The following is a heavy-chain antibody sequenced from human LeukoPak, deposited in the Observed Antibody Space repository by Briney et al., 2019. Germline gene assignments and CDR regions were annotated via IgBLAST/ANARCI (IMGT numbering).Heavy chain of an antibody. Sequence: ASVKVSCKASGGTFSSYAISWVRQAPGQGLEWMGWISAYNGNTNYAQKFQGRVTMTRDTSTSTVYMELSSLRSEDTAVYYCARDKEMATRHDAFDIWGQGTMVTVSS. CDR1: GGTFSSYA. CDR2: ISAYNGNT. CDR3: ARDKEMATRHDAFDI. J-gene: IGHJ3*02. D-gene: IGHD5-24*01. V-gene: IGHV1-18*01.